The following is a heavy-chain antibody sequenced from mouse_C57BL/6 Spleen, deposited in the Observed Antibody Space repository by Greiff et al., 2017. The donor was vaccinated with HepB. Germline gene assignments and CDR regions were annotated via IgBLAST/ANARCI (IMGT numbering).Heavy chain of an antibody. J-gene: IGHJ3*01. V-gene: IGHV1-4*01. CDR1: GYTFTSYT. D-gene: IGHD2-4*01. Sequence: QVQLKQSGAELARPGASVKMSCKASGYTFTSYTMHWVKQRPGQGLEWIGYINPSSGYTKYNQKFKDKATLTADKSSSTAYMQLSSLTSEDSAVYYCARGDYWFAYWGQGTLVTVSA. CDR3: ARGDYWFAY. CDR2: INPSSGYT.